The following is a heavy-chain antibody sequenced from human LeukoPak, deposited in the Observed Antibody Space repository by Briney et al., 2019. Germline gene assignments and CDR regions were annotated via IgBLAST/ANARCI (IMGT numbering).Heavy chain of an antibody. Sequence: SQTLSLTCAISGDSASSNSAAWSWIGQSPSRGLEWLGRTYYRSKWYNDYAVSVKSRIIINPDTSKNQFSLQLNSVTPEDTAVYYCAKLGDSSTWGQGTLVTVSS. CDR1: GDSASSNSAA. J-gene: IGHJ5*02. V-gene: IGHV6-1*01. D-gene: IGHD6-19*01. CDR3: AKLGDSST. CDR2: TYYRSKWYN.